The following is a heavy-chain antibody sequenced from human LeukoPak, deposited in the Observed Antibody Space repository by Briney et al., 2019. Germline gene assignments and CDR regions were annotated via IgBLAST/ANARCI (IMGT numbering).Heavy chain of an antibody. CDR1: GGSISGYF. CDR2: IYTSGNT. V-gene: IGHV4-4*07. J-gene: IGHJ4*02. Sequence: SETLSLTCTVSGGSISGYFWSWIRQPAGKGLEWIGRIYTSGNTNYNPSLKSRVTMSVDTSKNQFSLNLSSVTAADTAVYYCARDLTIFGVVIPGDYWGQGTLVTVSS. CDR3: ARDLTIFGVVIPGDY. D-gene: IGHD3-3*01.